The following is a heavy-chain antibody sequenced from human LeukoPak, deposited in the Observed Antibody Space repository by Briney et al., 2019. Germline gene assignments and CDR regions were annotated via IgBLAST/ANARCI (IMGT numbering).Heavy chain of an antibody. CDR3: ARSARYYDFWSAYYYYYMDV. J-gene: IGHJ6*03. V-gene: IGHV4-59*01. D-gene: IGHD3-3*01. Sequence: PSETLSLTCTVSGGSISSYYWSWIRQPPGKGLEWIGYFYYSGSTNYNPSLKSRVTISVDTSKNQFSLKLSSVTAADTAVYYCARSARYYDFWSAYYYYYMDVWGKGTTVTVSS. CDR2: FYYSGST. CDR1: GGSISSYY.